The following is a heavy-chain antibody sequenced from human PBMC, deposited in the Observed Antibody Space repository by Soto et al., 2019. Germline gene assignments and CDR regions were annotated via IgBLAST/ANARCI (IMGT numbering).Heavy chain of an antibody. CDR1: GGTFSSYA. CDR3: ASRTYTGSYYEGNWFHP. V-gene: IGHV1-69*13. CDR2: IIPIFGTA. Sequence: SVKVSCKASGGTFSSYAISWVRQAPGQGLEWMGGIIPIFGTANYAQTFQGRVTINADESTSTAYMELRSLRSEDTAVYYCASRTYTGSYYEGNWFHPWGQGTLVTVSS. J-gene: IGHJ5*02. D-gene: IGHD1-26*01.